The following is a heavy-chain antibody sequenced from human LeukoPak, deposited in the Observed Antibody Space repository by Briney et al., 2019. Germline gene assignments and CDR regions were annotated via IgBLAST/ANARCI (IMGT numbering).Heavy chain of an antibody. CDR3: APITMIGGFDY. D-gene: IGHD3-10*02. V-gene: IGHV3-48*01. CDR1: GFTFSSYS. J-gene: IGHJ4*02. Sequence: GGSLRLSCAASGFTFSSYSMNWVRQAPGKGLEWVSYISSSSSTIYYADSVKGRFTISRDNAKNSLYLQMNSLRAEDTAVYYCAPITMIGGFDYWGQGTLVTVSS. CDR2: ISSSSSTI.